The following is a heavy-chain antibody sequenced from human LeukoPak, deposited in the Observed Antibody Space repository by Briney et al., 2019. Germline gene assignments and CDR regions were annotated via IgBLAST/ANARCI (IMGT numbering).Heavy chain of an antibody. D-gene: IGHD6-13*01. V-gene: IGHV3-23*01. Sequence: PGGSPRLSCTASGFTFSSYAMSWVRQAPGKGLEWVSAISGSGGSTYYADSVKGRFTISRDNSKNTLYLQMNSLRAEDTAVYYCANIAAADKYFDYWGQGTLVTVSS. CDR1: GFTFSSYA. J-gene: IGHJ4*02. CDR2: ISGSGGST. CDR3: ANIAAADKYFDY.